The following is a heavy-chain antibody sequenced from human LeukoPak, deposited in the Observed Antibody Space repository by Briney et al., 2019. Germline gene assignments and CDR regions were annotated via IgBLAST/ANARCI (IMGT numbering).Heavy chain of an antibody. J-gene: IGHJ3*02. Sequence: SGPTLVNPTQTLTLTCTLSGLSLTTSGVGVGWIRQPPGKALEWLAIMYWDDDERYSPSLKNRLTLTQDPSKTQVVLRMTNMDPADTGTYYCAGTTISGLLGDAFDIWGQGTTVTVFS. CDR1: GLSLTTSGVG. V-gene: IGHV2-5*02. D-gene: IGHD3/OR15-3a*01. CDR2: MYWDDDE. CDR3: AGTTISGLLGDAFDI.